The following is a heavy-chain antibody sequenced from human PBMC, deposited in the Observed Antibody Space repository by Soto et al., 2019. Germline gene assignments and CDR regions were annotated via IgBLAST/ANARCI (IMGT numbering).Heavy chain of an antibody. CDR3: ASWGSSGPGRSDDDY. J-gene: IGHJ4*02. Sequence: SVKVSCKASGYTFSSYAISWVRQAPGQGLEWMGGIIPIFGTANYAQKFQGRVTITADESTSTAYMELSSLRSEDTAVYYCASWGSSGPGRSDDDYWGQGTLVTVSS. CDR2: IIPIFGTA. V-gene: IGHV1-69*13. CDR1: GYTFSSYA. D-gene: IGHD3-22*01.